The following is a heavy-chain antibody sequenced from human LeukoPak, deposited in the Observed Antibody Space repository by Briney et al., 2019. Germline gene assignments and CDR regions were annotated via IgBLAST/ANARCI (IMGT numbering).Heavy chain of an antibody. CDR2: ISPSGTYT. CDR1: GFTFSDYH. CDR3: ARSCSGGSCYGNYYHGMDV. J-gene: IGHJ6*02. V-gene: IGHV3-11*03. Sequence: GGSLRLSCTASGFTFSDYHMSWIRQAPGKGLEWVSYISPSGTYTDYAGSVKGRFTISRDNAKNSLYLQMNSLRAEDTAVYYCARSCSGGSCYGNYYHGMDVWGQGTTVTVSS. D-gene: IGHD2-15*01.